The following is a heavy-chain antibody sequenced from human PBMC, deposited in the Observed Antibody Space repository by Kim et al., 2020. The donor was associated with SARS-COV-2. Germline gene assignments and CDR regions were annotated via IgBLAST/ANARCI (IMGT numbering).Heavy chain of an antibody. D-gene: IGHD5-18*01. J-gene: IGHJ6*02. V-gene: IGHV1-69*13. CDR3: ARAVVDTAMVRDYYYGMDV. CDR2: IIPMFGTA. CDR1: GGTFSSYA. Sequence: SVKVSCKASGGTFSSYAISWVRQAPGQGLEWMGGIIPMFGTANYAQKFQGRVTITADESTSTAYMELSSLRSEDTAVYYCARAVVDTAMVRDYYYGMDVWGQGTTVTVSS.